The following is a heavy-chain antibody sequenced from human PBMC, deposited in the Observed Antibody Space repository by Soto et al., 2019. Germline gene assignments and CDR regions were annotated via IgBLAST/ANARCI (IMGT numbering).Heavy chain of an antibody. CDR1: GDSITSSGSY. CDR2: IYYNGST. V-gene: IGHV4-39*07. CDR3: ARGGISHWAYFYYMDV. D-gene: IGHD2-21*01. J-gene: IGHJ6*03. Sequence: SETLSLTCTVSGDSITSSGSYWGWIRQPPGKGLEWIGSIYYNGSTYYNPSLKSRVTISVDTSKNQFSLTLTSMTAADTATYYCARGGISHWAYFYYMDVWDRGTTVTVS.